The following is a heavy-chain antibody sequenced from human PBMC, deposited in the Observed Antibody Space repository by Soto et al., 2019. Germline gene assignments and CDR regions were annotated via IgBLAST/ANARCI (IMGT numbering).Heavy chain of an antibody. V-gene: IGHV1-3*01. CDR2: INAGNGNT. D-gene: IGHD5-12*01. CDR1: GYTFTSYA. CDR3: AKWSVAKDAFDI. Sequence: ASVKVSCKASGYTFTSYAMHWVRQAPGQRLEWMGWINAGNGNTKYSQKFQGRVTITRDTPASTAYMELSSLRSEDTAVYYCAKWSVAKDAFDIWGQGTMVTVSS. J-gene: IGHJ3*02.